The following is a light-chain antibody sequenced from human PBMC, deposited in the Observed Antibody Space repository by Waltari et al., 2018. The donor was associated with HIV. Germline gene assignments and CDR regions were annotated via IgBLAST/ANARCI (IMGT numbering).Light chain of an antibody. Sequence: DIVITQSPESLAVSLGERATINCKPSQTILYRPNNKNYLAGYQQRPGQPPRLLIYWASTRESGVPDRFSGSGSGTDFTLTISSLQAEDVAVYCCQQYYSTPLTFGGGTKVELK. CDR3: QQYYSTPLT. CDR2: WAS. CDR1: QTILYRPNNKNY. V-gene: IGKV4-1*01. J-gene: IGKJ4*01.